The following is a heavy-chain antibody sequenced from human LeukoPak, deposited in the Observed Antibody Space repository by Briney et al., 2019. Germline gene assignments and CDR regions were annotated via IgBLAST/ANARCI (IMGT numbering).Heavy chain of an antibody. D-gene: IGHD3-22*01. J-gene: IGHJ4*02. CDR3: AKGRLGGGEQTYYYDSSGYYDGFDY. CDR2: ISGSGGST. Sequence: GGSLRLSCAASGFTVSTNYMSWVRQAPGKGLEWVSAISGSGGSTYYADSVKGRFTISRDNSKNTLYLQMNSLRAEDTAVYYCAKGRLGGGEQTYYYDSSGYYDGFDYWGQGTLVTVSS. CDR1: GFTVSTNY. V-gene: IGHV3-23*01.